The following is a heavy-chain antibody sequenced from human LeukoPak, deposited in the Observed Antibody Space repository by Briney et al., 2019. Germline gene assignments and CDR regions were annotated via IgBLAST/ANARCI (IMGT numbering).Heavy chain of an antibody. D-gene: IGHD6-6*01. CDR2: ISSSSSTI. Sequence: GGSLRLSCAASGFTFDDYAMNWVRQAPGKGLEWVSYISSSSSTIYYADSVKGRFTISRDNAKNSLYLQMNSLRAEDTAVYYCARDRIAARFDYWGQGTLVTVSS. CDR3: ARDRIAARFDY. J-gene: IGHJ4*02. V-gene: IGHV3-48*04. CDR1: GFTFDDYA.